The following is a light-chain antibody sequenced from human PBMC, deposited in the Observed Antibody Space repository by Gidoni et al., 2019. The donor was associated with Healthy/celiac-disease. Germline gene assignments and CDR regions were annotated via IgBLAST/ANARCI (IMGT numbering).Light chain of an antibody. V-gene: IGKV1-27*01. CDR3: QKYNSALWT. Sequence: DIQMTQSPSSLSASVGDRVTITCRASQGMSNYLAWYQQKPGKVPKLLSYAASTLQSGVPSRFSGSGSGTDFTLTISSLQPEDVATYYCQKYNSALWTFGQGTKVEIK. CDR2: AAS. J-gene: IGKJ1*01. CDR1: QGMSNY.